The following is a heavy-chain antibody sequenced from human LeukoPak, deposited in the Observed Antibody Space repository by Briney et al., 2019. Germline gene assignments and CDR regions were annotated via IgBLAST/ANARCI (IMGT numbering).Heavy chain of an antibody. D-gene: IGHD3-9*01. V-gene: IGHV3-13*01. Sequence: SGGSLRLSCAASGFTFSTYDFHWVRQATGKGLECVSAIGTVGDTHYPGSVKGRFTISRENAKNSVYLQMDGLRAGDTAVYYCARESNDFLTGYYDYWGQGILVTVSS. J-gene: IGHJ4*02. CDR3: ARESNDFLTGYYDY. CDR1: GFTFSTYD. CDR2: IGTVGDT.